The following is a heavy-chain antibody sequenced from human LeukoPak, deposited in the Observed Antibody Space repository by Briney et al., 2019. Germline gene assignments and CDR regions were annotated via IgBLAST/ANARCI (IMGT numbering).Heavy chain of an antibody. CDR1: GGSISSYY. J-gene: IGHJ5*02. CDR2: IYYSGST. Sequence: SETLSLTCTVSGGSISSYYWSWIRQPPGKGLEWIGYIYYSGSTNYNPSLKRRVTISVDTSKNQFSLKLSSVTAADTAVYYCARVGSGSYYRGGWFDPWGQGTLVTVSS. CDR3: ARVGSGSYYRGGWFDP. V-gene: IGHV4-59*01. D-gene: IGHD1-26*01.